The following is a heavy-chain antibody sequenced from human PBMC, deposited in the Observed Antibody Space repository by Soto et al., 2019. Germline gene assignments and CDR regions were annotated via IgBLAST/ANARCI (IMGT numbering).Heavy chain of an antibody. J-gene: IGHJ6*02. CDR1: GFTFSSYS. Sequence: GGSLRLSCAASGFTFSSYSMNWVRQAPGKGLEWVSYISSSSSTIYYADSVKGRFTISRDNAKNSLYLQMNSLRAEDTAVYYCARDTIGVKQPTPAYYYYYGMDVWGQGTTVTVSS. V-gene: IGHV3-48*01. D-gene: IGHD2-8*01. CDR3: ARDTIGVKQPTPAYYYYYGMDV. CDR2: ISSSSSTI.